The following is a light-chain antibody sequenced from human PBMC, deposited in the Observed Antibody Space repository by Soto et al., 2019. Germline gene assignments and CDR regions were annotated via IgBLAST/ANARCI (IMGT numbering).Light chain of an antibody. J-gene: IGKJ4*01. CDR1: QSVSSSY. CDR3: QPYDSSPLT. V-gene: IGKV3-20*01. Sequence: EIVLTQSPGTLSLSPGERATLSCRASQSVSSSYLAWYQQKPGQAPRLLIYCASIRATGIPDRFSGSGSGTDFTLTISRLEPEDFAVYYCQPYDSSPLTFGGGTKVEIK. CDR2: CAS.